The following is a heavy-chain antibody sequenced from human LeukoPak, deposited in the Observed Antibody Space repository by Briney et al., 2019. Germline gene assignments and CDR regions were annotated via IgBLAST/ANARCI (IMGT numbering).Heavy chain of an antibody. CDR1: GGSISSYY. V-gene: IGHV4-59*08. CDR3: ARHVKWELLLTRAFDI. Sequence: SETLSLTCTVSGGSISSYYWSWIRQPPGKGLEWIGYIYYSGSTNYNPSLKSRVTISVDTSKNQFSLKLSSVTAADTAVYYCARHVKWELLLTRAFDIWGQGTMVTVSS. CDR2: IYYSGST. J-gene: IGHJ3*02. D-gene: IGHD1-26*01.